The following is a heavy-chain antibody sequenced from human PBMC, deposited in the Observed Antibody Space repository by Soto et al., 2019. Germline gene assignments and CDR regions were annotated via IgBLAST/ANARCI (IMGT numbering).Heavy chain of an antibody. CDR3: ARLQYTVVTALDI. D-gene: IGHD2-15*01. CDR1: GGSISSGGYF. Sequence: QVQLQESGPGLVKPSQTLSLTCTVSGGSISSGGYFWSWVRQHPGKGLEWIGNIYYSGRTYYNPSLKSRVTISVDTSKNQFSLQLSSVTAADTAVYYCARLQYTVVTALDIWGQGTMVTVSS. J-gene: IGHJ3*02. CDR2: IYYSGRT. V-gene: IGHV4-31*03.